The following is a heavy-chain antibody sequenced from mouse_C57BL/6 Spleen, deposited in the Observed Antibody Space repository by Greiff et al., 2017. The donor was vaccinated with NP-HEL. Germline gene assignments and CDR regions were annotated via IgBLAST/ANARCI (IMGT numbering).Heavy chain of an antibody. Sequence: VQLQQSGPELVKPGASVKLSCTASGYTFTDYYMNWVRQSPGKSLEWIGYINPNIGGTSYTQKFKGKATLTVDKSSSTAYMELRSLTSEDSAGYYCARRELWPDYWGQGTTLTVSS. V-gene: IGHV1-26*01. CDR1: GYTFTDYY. J-gene: IGHJ2*01. CDR3: ARRELWPDY. CDR2: INPNIGGT. D-gene: IGHD1-1*02.